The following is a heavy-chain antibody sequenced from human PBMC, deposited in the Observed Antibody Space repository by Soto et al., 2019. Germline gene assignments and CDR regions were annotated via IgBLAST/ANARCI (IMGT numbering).Heavy chain of an antibody. J-gene: IGHJ6*03. V-gene: IGHV3-74*01. CDR2: INSDGSST. CDR1: GFTFSSYW. D-gene: IGHD1-1*01. Sequence: EVQLVESGGGLVQPGGSLRLSCAASGFTFSSYWMHWVRQAPGKGLVWVSRINSDGSSTSYADSVKGRFTISRDNANNTLYLQMNSLRAEDTAVYYCAREGTRPNYYMDVWGKGTTVTVSS. CDR3: AREGTRPNYYMDV.